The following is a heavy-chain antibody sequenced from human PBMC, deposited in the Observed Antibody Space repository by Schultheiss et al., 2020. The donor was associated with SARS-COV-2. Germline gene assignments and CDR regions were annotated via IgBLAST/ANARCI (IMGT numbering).Heavy chain of an antibody. J-gene: IGHJ4*02. CDR2: ISRDGSTL. CDR1: GVTYWNSG. Sequence: GGSLRLSCEASGVTYWNSGVHWVRQAPGKGLEWVAVISRDGSTLNNADSVRGRFTISRDNSKNTLYLQLNSLRAEDTAVYYCARDYCSGESCYCFAYWGQGTLVTVSS. D-gene: IGHD2-15*01. CDR3: ARDYCSGESCYCFAY. V-gene: IGHV3-30-3*01.